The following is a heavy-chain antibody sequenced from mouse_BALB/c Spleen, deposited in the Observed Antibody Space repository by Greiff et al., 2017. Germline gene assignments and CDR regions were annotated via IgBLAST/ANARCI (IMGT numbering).Heavy chain of an antibody. Sequence: DVKLVESGGGLVKPGGSLKLSCAASGFTFSDYYMYWVRQTPEKRLEWVATISDGGSYTYYPDSVKGRFTISRDNAKNNLYLQMSSLKSEDTAMYYCAREGGYYLDDWGEGTTLTVSS. V-gene: IGHV5-4*02. CDR3: AREGGYYLDD. CDR1: GFTFSDYY. CDR2: ISDGGSYT. J-gene: IGHJ2*01. D-gene: IGHD1-1*02.